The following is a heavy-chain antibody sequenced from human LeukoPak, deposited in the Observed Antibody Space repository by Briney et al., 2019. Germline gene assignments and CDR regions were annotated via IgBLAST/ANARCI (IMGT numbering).Heavy chain of an antibody. Sequence: PGVSLRLSCAASGFTFSSYEMNGVRQAPGKGLEGVSFISRSVSAIHYADSVRGRFTISRDNAKNSLYLQMSRLRAEDTAVYSCAREKLSFFDSSGYFDYWGQGALVTVSS. CDR1: GFTFSSYE. CDR3: AREKLSFFDSSGYFDY. CDR2: ISRSVSAI. J-gene: IGHJ4*02. V-gene: IGHV3-48*03. D-gene: IGHD3-22*01.